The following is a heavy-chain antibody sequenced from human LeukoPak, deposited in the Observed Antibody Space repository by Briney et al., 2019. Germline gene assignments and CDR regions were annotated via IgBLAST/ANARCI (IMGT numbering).Heavy chain of an antibody. V-gene: IGHV1-2*02. CDR3: ATVAAGGSSFDY. J-gene: IGHJ4*02. CDR2: INPNTGGT. CDR1: GYTFTGDY. Sequence: GASVKVSCKASGYTFTGDYMHWVRQAPGQGLEWMGWINPNTGGTNYAQNFQGRVTMTRDTSIGTAYMELSRATSDDTAVYYCATVAAGGSSFDYWGQGTLVAVSS. D-gene: IGHD6-13*01.